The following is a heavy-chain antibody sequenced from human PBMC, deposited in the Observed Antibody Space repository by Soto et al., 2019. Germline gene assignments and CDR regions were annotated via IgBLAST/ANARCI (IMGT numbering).Heavy chain of an antibody. CDR2: IWYDGSNN. D-gene: IGHD6-13*01. Sequence: QVQLVESGGGVVQPGRSLRLSCAASGFTFSSYGMDWVRQAPGKGLEWVAVIWYDGSNNYYADSVKGRFTISRDNSKNTLYLQMNSLRAEDTAVYYCARDDGGYSSSWGYWGQGTLVTVS. CDR1: GFTFSSYG. J-gene: IGHJ4*02. CDR3: ARDDGGYSSSWGY. V-gene: IGHV3-33*01.